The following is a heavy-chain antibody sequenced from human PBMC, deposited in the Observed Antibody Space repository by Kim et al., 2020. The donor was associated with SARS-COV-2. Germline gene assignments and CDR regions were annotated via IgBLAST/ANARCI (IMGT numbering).Heavy chain of an antibody. Sequence: GGSLRLSCAASGFTFSDYYMSWIRQAPGKGLEWVSYISSSGSTIYYADSVKGRFTISRDNAKNSLYLQMNSLRAEDTAVYYCARDFFGVVEYYYYYGMDVWGQGTTVTVSS. D-gene: IGHD3-3*01. CDR3: ARDFFGVVEYYYYYGMDV. J-gene: IGHJ6*02. CDR1: GFTFSDYY. CDR2: ISSSGSTI. V-gene: IGHV3-11*01.